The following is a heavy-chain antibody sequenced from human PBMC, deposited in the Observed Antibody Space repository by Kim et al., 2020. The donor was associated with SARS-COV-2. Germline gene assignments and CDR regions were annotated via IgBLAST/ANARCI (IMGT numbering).Heavy chain of an antibody. CDR3: ARGYPFRRITMVRGSLNWFDP. CDR2: INHSGST. CDR1: GGSFSGYY. Sequence: SETLSLTCAVYGGSFSGYYWSWIRQPPGKGLEWIGEINHSGSTNYNPSLKSRVTISVDTSKNQFSLKLSSVTAADTAVYYCARGYPFRRITMVRGSLNWFDPWGQGTLVTVSS. D-gene: IGHD3-10*01. J-gene: IGHJ5*02. V-gene: IGHV4-34*01.